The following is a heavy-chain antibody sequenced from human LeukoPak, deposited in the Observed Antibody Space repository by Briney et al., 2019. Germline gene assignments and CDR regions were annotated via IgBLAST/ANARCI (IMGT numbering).Heavy chain of an antibody. J-gene: IGHJ4*02. CDR3: AKGDYGGKDRPYYFDY. CDR1: GFTFNRCW. CDR2: ISGSGGST. Sequence: GGSLRLSCVVSGFTFNRCWMNWVRQAPGKGLEWVSAISGSGGSTYYADSVKGRFTISRDNSKNTLYLQMNSLRAEDTAVYYCAKGDYGGKDRPYYFDYWGQGTLVTISS. D-gene: IGHD4-23*01. V-gene: IGHV3-23*01.